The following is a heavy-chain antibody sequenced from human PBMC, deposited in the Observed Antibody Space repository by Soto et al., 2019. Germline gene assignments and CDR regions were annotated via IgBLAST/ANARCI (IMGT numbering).Heavy chain of an antibody. CDR2: INHVGGT. CDR3: VRIRYQLPSSVLWLDP. V-gene: IGHV4-34*01. CDR1: GGFLSESY. D-gene: IGHD3-16*01. J-gene: IGHJ5*02. Sequence: SETLSLTCAVYGGFLSESYWTWIRQPPGKGLEWIGEINHVGGTNYNPSLKSRVTMSVDTSQNQFSLRLISVTAADTAMYFCVRIRYQLPSSVLWLDPWGQGXPVTVSS.